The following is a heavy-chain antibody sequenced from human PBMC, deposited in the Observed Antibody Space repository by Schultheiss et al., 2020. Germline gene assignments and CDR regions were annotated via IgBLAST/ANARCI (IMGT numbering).Heavy chain of an antibody. CDR1: GGSISSGGYY. V-gene: IGHV4-31*03. CDR2: INHSGST. Sequence: SQPLSLTCTVSGGSISSGGYYWSWIRQHPGKGLEWIGEINHSGSTNYNPSLKSRVTISVDTSKNQFSLKLSSVTAADTAVYYCARGEGVTGWFDPWGQGTLVTVAS. D-gene: IGHD2-21*02. CDR3: ARGEGVTGWFDP. J-gene: IGHJ5*02.